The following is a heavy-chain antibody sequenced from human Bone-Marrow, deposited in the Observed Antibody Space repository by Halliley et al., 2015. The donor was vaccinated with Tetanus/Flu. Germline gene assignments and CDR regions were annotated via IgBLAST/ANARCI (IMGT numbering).Heavy chain of an antibody. V-gene: IGHV3-23*01. Sequence: VSSFIGSSGSTYYADSVKGRFPISRDNFKNSLYLQINSLRDEDPALYYCASRRSVGTTYFEYWGQGTRVTVSS. CDR3: ASRRSVGTTYFEY. CDR2: FIGSSGST. J-gene: IGHJ4*02. D-gene: IGHD1-26*01.